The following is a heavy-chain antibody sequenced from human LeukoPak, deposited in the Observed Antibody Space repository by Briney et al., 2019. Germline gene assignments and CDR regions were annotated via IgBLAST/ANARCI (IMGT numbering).Heavy chain of an antibody. D-gene: IGHD2-2*01. CDR3: AREGCSSTSCVANGMDV. J-gene: IGHJ6*02. CDR2: ISAYNGNT. CDR1: GYTFTSYG. V-gene: IGHV1-18*01. Sequence: ASVKVSCKASGYTFTSYGISWVRQAPGQGLEWMGWISAYNGNTNYAQKLQGRVTMTTDTSTSTAYMELRSLRSDDTAVYYCAREGCSSTSCVANGMDVWGQGTTVTVSS.